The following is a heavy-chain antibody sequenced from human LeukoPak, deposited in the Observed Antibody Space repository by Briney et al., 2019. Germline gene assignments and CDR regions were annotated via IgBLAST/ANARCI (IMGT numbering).Heavy chain of an antibody. J-gene: IGHJ5*02. CDR3: ARDGWFGDYNWFDP. V-gene: IGHV3-48*01. CDR2: ISSASNTI. D-gene: IGHD3-10*01. CDR1: GFTFSSYS. Sequence: GGSLRLSCAASGFTFSSYSMNWVRQAPGKGLEWVSYISSASNTIYYADSVKGRFTISRDNAKNSLYLQMNSLRAEDTAMYYCARDGWFGDYNWFDPWSQGTLVTVSS.